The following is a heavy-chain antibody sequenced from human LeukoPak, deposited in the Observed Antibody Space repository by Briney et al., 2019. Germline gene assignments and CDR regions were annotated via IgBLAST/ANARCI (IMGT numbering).Heavy chain of an antibody. CDR3: AGGSSAYYFDY. CDR2: IKQDGSQK. D-gene: IGHD3-10*01. Sequence: GGSLRLSCAASGFTFSNYWMSWVRQAPGKGLEWVANIKQDGSQKYYVDSVKGRFTISRDNAKNSLYLQINSLRAEDTAVYYCAGGSSAYYFDYWGQGTLVTVSS. V-gene: IGHV3-7*01. CDR1: GFTFSNYW. J-gene: IGHJ4*02.